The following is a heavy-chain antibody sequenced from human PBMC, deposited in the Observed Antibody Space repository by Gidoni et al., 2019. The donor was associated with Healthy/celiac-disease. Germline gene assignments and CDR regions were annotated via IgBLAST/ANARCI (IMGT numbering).Heavy chain of an antibody. CDR1: GFTFSRYS. CDR2: ISSSSRYI. V-gene: IGHV3-21*01. Sequence: EVQLVESGGGLVKPGGSLRLSCAASGFTFSRYSMNWVRQAPGKGLEWVSFISSSSRYIYYAGSVKGRFTISRDNTKNSLYLQMNSLRAEDTAVYYCARDVWVDPSSWIQLWSFEYWGQGTLVTVSS. J-gene: IGHJ4*02. CDR3: ARDVWVDPSSWIQLWSFEY. D-gene: IGHD5-18*01.